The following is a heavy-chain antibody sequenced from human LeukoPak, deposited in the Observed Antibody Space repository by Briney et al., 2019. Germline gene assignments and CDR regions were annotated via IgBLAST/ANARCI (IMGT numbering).Heavy chain of an antibody. CDR2: IIPIFGTA. CDR3: ARGTASSSGEYDY. CDR1: GGTFSSYA. V-gene: IGHV1-69*13. Sequence: SVKVSCKASGGTFSSYAISWVRQAPGQGLEWMGGIIPIFGTANYAQKFQGRVTITADESTSTAYEELSSLRSEDTAVYYCARGTASSSGEYDYWGQGTLVTVSS. J-gene: IGHJ4*02. D-gene: IGHD6-6*01.